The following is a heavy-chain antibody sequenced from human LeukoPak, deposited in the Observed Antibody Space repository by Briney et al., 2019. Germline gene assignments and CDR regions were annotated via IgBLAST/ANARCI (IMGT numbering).Heavy chain of an antibody. J-gene: IGHJ4*02. D-gene: IGHD6-13*01. CDR1: GITLSNYG. V-gene: IGHV3-48*04. Sequence: PGGSLRLSCAVSGITLSNYGMNWVRQAPGKGLEWVSYIFSSGSTIYYADSVKGRFTISRDNAKNSLYLQMNSLRAEDTAVYYCARVSGSSWYFDYWGQGTLVTVSS. CDR2: IFSSGSTI. CDR3: ARVSGSSWYFDY.